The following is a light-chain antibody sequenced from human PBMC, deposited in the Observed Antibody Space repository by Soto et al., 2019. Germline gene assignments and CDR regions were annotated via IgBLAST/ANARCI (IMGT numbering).Light chain of an antibody. V-gene: IGLV2-23*01. Sequence: QSVLTQPASVSGSPGQSITISCTGTSSDVGSYNLVSWYQQHPGKAPKLMIYEGSKRPSGVSNRFSGSKSGNTASLTISGLQAEDEADHYCCSYAGSSFMIFGGGTKVTVL. CDR2: EGS. J-gene: IGLJ2*01. CDR3: CSYAGSSFMI. CDR1: SSDVGSYNL.